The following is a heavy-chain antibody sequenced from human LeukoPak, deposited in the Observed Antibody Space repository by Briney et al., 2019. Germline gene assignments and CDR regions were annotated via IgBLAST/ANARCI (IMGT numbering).Heavy chain of an antibody. Sequence: SETLSLTCTVSGGSISSGSYYWSWIRQPAGKGLEWIGRMYTSGSTNYNPSLKSRVTISVDTSKNHFSLKLSSVTAADTAVYYCARDFGGYVRLGHTWFDPWGQGILVTVPS. V-gene: IGHV4-61*02. J-gene: IGHJ5*02. CDR1: GGSISSGSYY. CDR2: MYTSGST. CDR3: ARDFGGYVRLGHTWFDP. D-gene: IGHD5-12*01.